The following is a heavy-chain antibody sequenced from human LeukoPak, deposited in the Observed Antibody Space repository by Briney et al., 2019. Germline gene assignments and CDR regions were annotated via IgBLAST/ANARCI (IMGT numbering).Heavy chain of an antibody. D-gene: IGHD5-24*01. CDR1: GCTFSNSW. J-gene: IGHJ4*02. Sequence: GGSLRLSCAAAGCTFSNSWMSWVREAPGRGLEWVDNIKHYGRANFYGDPVKGPFTISRDNAENSLYLQMNSLRAEDTAVYSCARDWDIWLQSRFDYWGQGTLVTVSS. V-gene: IGHV3-7*04. CDR3: ARDWDIWLQSRFDY. CDR2: IKHYGRAN.